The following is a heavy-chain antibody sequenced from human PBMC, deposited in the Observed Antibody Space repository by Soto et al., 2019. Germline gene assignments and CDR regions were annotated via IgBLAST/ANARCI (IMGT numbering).Heavy chain of an antibody. CDR1: GFTFSIYA. D-gene: IGHD5-12*01. Sequence: GGSLRLSCAASGFTFSIYAMHWFRQAPGKGLEWVAVISYDGSNKYYADSVKGRFTISRDNSKNTLYLQMNSLRAEDTAVYYCASPGLGADSGYDEYYFDYWGQGTLVTVSS. CDR3: ASPGLGADSGYDEYYFDY. CDR2: ISYDGSNK. V-gene: IGHV3-30-3*01. J-gene: IGHJ4*02.